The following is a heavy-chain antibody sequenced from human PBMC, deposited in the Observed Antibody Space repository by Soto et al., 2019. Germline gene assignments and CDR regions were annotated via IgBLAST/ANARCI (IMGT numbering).Heavy chain of an antibody. CDR3: AREGRVYFVFWSGSTTTPYTDS. CDR1: GGSISSYY. V-gene: IGHV4-59*01. CDR2: IYYSGST. D-gene: IGHD3-3*01. J-gene: IGHJ5*01. Sequence: SETLSLTCTVSGGSISSYYWSWIRQPPVKGLEWIGYIYYSGSTNYNPSLKSRVTISVDTSKNQFSLKLSSVTAADTAVYYCAREGRVYFVFWSGSTTTPYTDSLGDGLLVSVSS.